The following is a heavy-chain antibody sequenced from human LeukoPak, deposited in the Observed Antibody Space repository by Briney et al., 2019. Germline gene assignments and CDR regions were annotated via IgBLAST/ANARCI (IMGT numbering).Heavy chain of an antibody. J-gene: IGHJ4*02. CDR2: INPNSGGT. Sequence: GASVKVSCKASGYTFTGHYMHWVRQAPGQGLEWMGWINPNSGGTNYAQKFQGRVTMTRDTSISTAYMELSRLRSDDTAVYYCARDYDSSAPSWGQGTLVTVSS. CDR3: ARDYDSSAPS. D-gene: IGHD3-22*01. CDR1: GYTFTGHY. V-gene: IGHV1-2*02.